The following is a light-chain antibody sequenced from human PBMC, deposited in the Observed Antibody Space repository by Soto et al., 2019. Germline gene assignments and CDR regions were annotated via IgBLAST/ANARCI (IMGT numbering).Light chain of an antibody. CDR3: MQGLQAPWT. V-gene: IGKV2-28*01. CDR1: QSLLFNNEYNY. J-gene: IGKJ1*01. Sequence: DFVMTQSPLSLVVTAGEPASISCRSSQSLLFNNEYNYLDWYLQKPGQSPQLLMYLGSNRAPGVPARFSGTGSGTDFTLQISSVEADDVGFFYCMQGLQAPWTFGQGTKVEIK. CDR2: LGS.